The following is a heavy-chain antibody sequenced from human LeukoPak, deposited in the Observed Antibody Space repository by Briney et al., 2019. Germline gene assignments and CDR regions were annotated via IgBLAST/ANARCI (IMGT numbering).Heavy chain of an antibody. V-gene: IGHV4-39*07. D-gene: IGHD3-22*01. CDR3: AREEVTMIVVVIPKGAFDI. CDR2: IYHSGST. Sequence: SETLSLTCTVSGGSISSSSYYWGWIRQPPGKGLEWIGSIYHSGSTYYNPSLKSRVTISVDTSKNQFSLKLSSVTAADTAVYYCAREEVTMIVVVIPKGAFDIWGQGTMVTVSS. CDR1: GGSISSSSYY. J-gene: IGHJ3*02.